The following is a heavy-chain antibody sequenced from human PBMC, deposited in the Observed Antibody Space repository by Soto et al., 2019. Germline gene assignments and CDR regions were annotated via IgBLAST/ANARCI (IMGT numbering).Heavy chain of an antibody. CDR1: GFTFSTYA. CDR3: AKGPISPYGMDV. J-gene: IGHJ6*01. CDR2: IYSSGDRI. Sequence: GGSLRLSCAASGFTFSTYAMSWVRQAPGKGLEWVSTIYSSGDRIYYADSVKGRFTISRDNSKNTLYLQMNSLGAEDTAVYYCAKGPISPYGMDVWGQGTTVTVSS. D-gene: IGHD3-3*01. V-gene: IGHV3-23*01.